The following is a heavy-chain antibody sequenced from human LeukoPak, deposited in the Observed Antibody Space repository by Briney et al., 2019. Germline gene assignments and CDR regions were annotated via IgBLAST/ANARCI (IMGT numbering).Heavy chain of an antibody. CDR1: GFTVSSKN. CDR2: IHSGGRT. J-gene: IGHJ4*02. Sequence: GGSLRLSCAASGFTVSSKNMSWVRQAPGKGLEWVSLIHSGGRTYYADSVKGRFTISRGNSKNTLYLQLNSLRAEDTAVYYCARLADYWGQGTLVTVSS. V-gene: IGHV3-66*04. CDR3: ARLADY.